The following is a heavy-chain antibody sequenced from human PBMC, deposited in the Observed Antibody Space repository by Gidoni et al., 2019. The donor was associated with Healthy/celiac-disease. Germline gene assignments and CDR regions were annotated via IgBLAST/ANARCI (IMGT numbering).Heavy chain of an antibody. Sequence: QVQLVQSGAEVNKPGASVTVSCKATGYTFTSYYMHWVRQAPGTGLQWMGIINPSGGSTSYAQKFQGRVTMTRDKSTSTVYMELSSLRSEDTAVYYCASLGPHYYDSPGWFDPWGQGTLVTVSS. D-gene: IGHD3-22*01. J-gene: IGHJ5*02. CDR2: INPSGGST. CDR1: GYTFTSYY. V-gene: IGHV1-46*03. CDR3: ASLGPHYYDSPGWFDP.